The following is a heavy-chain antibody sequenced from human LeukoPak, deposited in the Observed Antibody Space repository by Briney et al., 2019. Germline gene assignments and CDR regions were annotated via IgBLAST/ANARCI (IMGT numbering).Heavy chain of an antibody. Sequence: PSETLSLTCTVSGGSISSGDYYWSWVRQPPGKGLEWIGYIYYSGSTYYNPSLKSRVTISVDTSKNQFSLKLSSVTAADTAVYYCARGAGYSPYYFDYWGQGTLVTVSS. D-gene: IGHD3-9*01. CDR3: ARGAGYSPYYFDY. V-gene: IGHV4-30-4*01. CDR1: GGSISSGDYY. J-gene: IGHJ4*02. CDR2: IYYSGST.